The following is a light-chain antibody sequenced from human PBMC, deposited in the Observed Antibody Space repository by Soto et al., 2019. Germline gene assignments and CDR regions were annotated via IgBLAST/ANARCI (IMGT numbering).Light chain of an antibody. CDR3: SSYAGSSTNYV. CDR2: EVR. J-gene: IGLJ1*01. V-gene: IGLV2-14*01. CDR1: NRDVGSYNL. Sequence: QSALTQPASVSGSPGQSITIACTGTNRDVGSYNLVSWYQQRPGEAPKLIISEVRNRPSGISYRFTGSKSGNTASLTISGLQAEDEADYYCSSYAGSSTNYVFGTGTKVTVL.